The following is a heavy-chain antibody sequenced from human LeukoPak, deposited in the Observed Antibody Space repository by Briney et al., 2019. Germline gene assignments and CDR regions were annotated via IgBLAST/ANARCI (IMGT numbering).Heavy chain of an antibody. CDR2: IYYSGST. J-gene: IGHJ4*02. CDR3: AGRTIFGVGRTGYAYY. CDR1: GGSISISGYY. D-gene: IGHD3-3*01. Sequence: SETLSLTCTVSGGSISISGYYWGWIRQPPGKGLEWFGSIYYSGSTYYNPSLKSRVTISVDTSKNQFSLKLSSVTAADTAVYYCAGRTIFGVGRTGYAYYWGQGTLVTVSS. V-gene: IGHV4-39*01.